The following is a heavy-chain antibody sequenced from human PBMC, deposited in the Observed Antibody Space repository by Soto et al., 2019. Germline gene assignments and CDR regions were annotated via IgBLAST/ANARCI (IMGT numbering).Heavy chain of an antibody. J-gene: IGHJ4*02. D-gene: IGHD4-4*01. CDR2: HYTTSRT. Sequence: YMSWGRQSPGKGLEWVSVHYTTSRTFYADSVRGRFTISRDNSRNTLSLQMNSLRAEDTAVYYCATAPHSYCPISVYWCQG. CDR1: Y. V-gene: IGHV3-53*01. CDR3: ATAPHSYCPISVY.